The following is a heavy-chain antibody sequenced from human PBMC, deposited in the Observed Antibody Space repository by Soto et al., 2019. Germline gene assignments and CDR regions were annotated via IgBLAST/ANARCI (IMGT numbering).Heavy chain of an antibody. CDR1: GDSISSSSYY. V-gene: IGHV4-39*01. CDR2: IHYRANS. D-gene: IGHD3-3*02. Sequence: SETLSLTCAVSGDSISSSSYYWAWIRQPPGKGLEWIGSIHYRANSYYSPSLKSRITISVDTSNNQISLRLSSVTAADTAVYYCARPLQLAVSGFDPWGQGTLVTVSS. CDR3: ARPLQLAVSGFDP. J-gene: IGHJ5*02.